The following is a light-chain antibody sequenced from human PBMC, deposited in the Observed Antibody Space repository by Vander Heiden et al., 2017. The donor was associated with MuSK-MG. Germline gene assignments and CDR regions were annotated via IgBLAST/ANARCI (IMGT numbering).Light chain of an antibody. CDR1: QSVNNY. J-gene: IGKJ1*01. V-gene: IGKV3-11*01. Sequence: EIVLTQSPATLSLSPGERATLSCRASQSVNNYLAWYQHKPGQAPRLLIYDASNRATGIPARFSGSGYGTDFTLTITSREPEDFAVYYCQQRSSWPSCTFGQGTNVEIK. CDR2: DAS. CDR3: QQRSSWPSCT.